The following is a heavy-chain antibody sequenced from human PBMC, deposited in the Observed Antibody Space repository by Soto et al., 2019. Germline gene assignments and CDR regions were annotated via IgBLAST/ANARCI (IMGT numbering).Heavy chain of an antibody. Sequence: SETLSLTCTVSGGSIDYYRWSWIRQPPGKGLEWIGDISDSGSTNYNLSLRSRVTILVDTSKNQFSLKLNSVTAADTAIYYCARDSTSWFPYYGIDVWGQGTTVTVSS. V-gene: IGHV4-59*01. CDR2: ISDSGST. CDR1: GGSIDYYR. D-gene: IGHD6-13*01. J-gene: IGHJ6*02. CDR3: ARDSTSWFPYYGIDV.